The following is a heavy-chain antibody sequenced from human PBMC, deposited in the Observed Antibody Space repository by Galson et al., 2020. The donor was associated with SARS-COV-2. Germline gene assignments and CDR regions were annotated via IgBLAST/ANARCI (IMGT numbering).Heavy chain of an antibody. D-gene: IGHD6-6*01. V-gene: IGHV3-74*01. CDR1: GFTFRSYW. J-gene: IGHJ3*01. CDR3: ARDEISARTYDAFDL. Sequence: GGSLRLCCAASGFTFRSYWMHWVRQTPGKGLVWLSRISSDGITTNYADSGQGRFTISRDNAKNTLYLQMNNLRAEDTAVYYCARDEISARTYDAFDLWGQGTLVTVSS. CDR2: ISSDGITT.